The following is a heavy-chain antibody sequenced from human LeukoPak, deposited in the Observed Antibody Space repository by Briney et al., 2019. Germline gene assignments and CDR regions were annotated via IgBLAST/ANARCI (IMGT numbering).Heavy chain of an antibody. V-gene: IGHV4-39*01. Sequence: KPSETLSLTCTVSGGSISSSRYYWGWIRQPPGKGLEWIGNIYYSGSTYYNPSLKSRVTISVDTSKNQFSLKLSSVTAADTAVYYCAGPCIAVAGLGPFDYWGQGTLVTVSS. CDR3: AGPCIAVAGLGPFDY. CDR1: GGSISSSRYY. CDR2: IYYSGST. D-gene: IGHD6-19*01. J-gene: IGHJ4*02.